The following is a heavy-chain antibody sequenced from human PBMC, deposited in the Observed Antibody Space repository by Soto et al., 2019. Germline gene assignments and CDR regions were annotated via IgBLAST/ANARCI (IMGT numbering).Heavy chain of an antibody. CDR3: ARTSSTATVDY. V-gene: IGHV3-23*01. D-gene: IGHD1-1*01. J-gene: IGHJ4*02. Sequence: GGSLRLSCAASGFTLSIYAMSWVRQAPGKWLEWFSAITNSGWNTXXADSVKGRXTISRYNSKNTXYLQKXSMRVEDTGVYYCARTSSTATVDYWAQGILVTVSS. CDR1: GFTLSIYA. CDR2: ITNSGWNT.